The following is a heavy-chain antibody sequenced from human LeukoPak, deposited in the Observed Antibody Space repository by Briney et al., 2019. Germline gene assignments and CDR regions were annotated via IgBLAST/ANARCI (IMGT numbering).Heavy chain of an antibody. CDR2: ISWNSGSI. J-gene: IGHJ4*02. V-gene: IGHV3-9*01. D-gene: IGHD6-19*01. CDR3: AKGMKQWLVHAPFDY. Sequence: PGGSLRLSCAASGFTFDDYAMHWVRQAPGKGLEWVSGISWNSGSIGYADSVKGRFTISRDNAKNSLYLQMNSLRAEDKALYYCAKGMKQWLVHAPFDYWGQGTLVTVSS. CDR1: GFTFDDYA.